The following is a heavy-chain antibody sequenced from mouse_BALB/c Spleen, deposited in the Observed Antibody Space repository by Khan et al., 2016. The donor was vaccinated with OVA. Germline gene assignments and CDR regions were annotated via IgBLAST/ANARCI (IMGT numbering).Heavy chain of an antibody. Sequence: QIQLVQSGPELKKPGETVKISCKASGYTFPNYGMNWLKQSPGKALKRMGLINTYTGDPTYADDFKGRFAFSLETSASTAYLQINNLKDEDTATYFCARPPYFSYTLDHWGQGTSVTVSS. D-gene: IGHD2-10*01. CDR1: GYTFPNYG. J-gene: IGHJ4*01. CDR2: INTYTGDP. CDR3: ARPPYFSYTLDH. V-gene: IGHV9-3-1*01.